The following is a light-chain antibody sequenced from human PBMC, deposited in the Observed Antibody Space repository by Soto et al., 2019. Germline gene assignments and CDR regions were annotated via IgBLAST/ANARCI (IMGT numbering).Light chain of an antibody. J-gene: IGKJ2*01. CDR2: DAS. V-gene: IGKV1-5*01. Sequence: GDRVTITCRASQSIDNWLAWYQQKPGKAPQLLIYDASRVKTGVPSRFTASGSGTEFTLTINTLQADDSATYFCQHYNGYPYTFSPGTKVDIK. CDR1: QSIDNW. CDR3: QHYNGYPYT.